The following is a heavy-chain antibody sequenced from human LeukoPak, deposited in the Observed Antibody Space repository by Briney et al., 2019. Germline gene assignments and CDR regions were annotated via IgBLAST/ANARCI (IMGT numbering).Heavy chain of an antibody. CDR2: ISGSGGST. CDR3: ARVFGADNDAFDI. CDR1: GFTFSSYA. V-gene: IGHV3-23*01. D-gene: IGHD3-3*01. J-gene: IGHJ3*02. Sequence: GGSLRLSCAASGFTFSSYAMGWVRQAPGKGLEWVSAISGSGGSTYYADSVKGRFTISRDNSKNTLYLQMNSLRAEDTAVYYCARVFGADNDAFDIWGQGTMVTVSS.